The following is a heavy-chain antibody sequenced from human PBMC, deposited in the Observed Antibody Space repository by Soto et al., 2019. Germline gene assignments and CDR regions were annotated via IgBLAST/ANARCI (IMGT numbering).Heavy chain of an antibody. V-gene: IGHV1-69*13. D-gene: IGHD3-22*01. J-gene: IGHJ6*02. CDR1: GGTFRSYA. CDR2: IIPIFGTA. Sequence: ASVKVSCKASGGTFRSYAISWVRQAPGQGLEWMGGIIPIFGTANYAQKFQGRVTITADESTSTAYMELSSLRSEDTAVYYCARDPDYYDSSGYPQVYGMDVWGQGTTVTVSS. CDR3: ARDPDYYDSSGYPQVYGMDV.